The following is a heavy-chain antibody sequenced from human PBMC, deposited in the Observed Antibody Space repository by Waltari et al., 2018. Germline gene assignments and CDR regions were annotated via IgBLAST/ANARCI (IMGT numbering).Heavy chain of an antibody. V-gene: IGHV4-39*01. J-gene: IGHJ3*01. CDR3: ATYVGASIGTAAFDV. CDR2: ISYTGTT. Sequence: QLHLQEAGPGLVKPSETLSLTCSVSGGSIISNRNYWAWIRQPPGKGLEWTATISYTGTTYYNPSLRSRVTISVDMAKNQFSLKLTSVTPADTAVYYCATYVGASIGTAAFDVWGQGTMVTVSS. D-gene: IGHD3-16*01. CDR1: GGSIISNRNY.